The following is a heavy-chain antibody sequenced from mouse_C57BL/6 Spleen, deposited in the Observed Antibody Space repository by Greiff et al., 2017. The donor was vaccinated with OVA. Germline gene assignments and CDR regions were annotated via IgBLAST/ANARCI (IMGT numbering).Heavy chain of an antibody. CDR3: ARYDGAMDY. CDR2: IDPSDSYT. V-gene: IGHV1-69*01. D-gene: IGHD2-14*01. Sequence: VQLQQPGAELVMPGASVKLSCKASGYTFTSYWMHWVKQRPGQGLEWIGEIDPSDSYTNYNQKFKGKSTLTVDKSSSTAYMQLSSLTSEDSAVYYCARYDGAMDYWGQGTSVTVSS. J-gene: IGHJ4*01. CDR1: GYTFTSYW.